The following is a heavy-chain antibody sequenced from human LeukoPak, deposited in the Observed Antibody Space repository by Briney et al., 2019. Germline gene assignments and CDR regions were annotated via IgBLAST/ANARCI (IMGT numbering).Heavy chain of an antibody. Sequence: GRSLRLSCAASGFTVSSNYMSWVRQAPGKGLEWVSVIYSGGSTYYADSVKGRFTISRDNSKNTLYLQMNSLRAEDTAVYYCARSYGSGFYYFDYWGQGTLVTVSS. CDR3: ARSYGSGFYYFDY. V-gene: IGHV3-53*01. CDR1: GFTVSSNY. D-gene: IGHD3-10*01. J-gene: IGHJ4*02. CDR2: IYSGGST.